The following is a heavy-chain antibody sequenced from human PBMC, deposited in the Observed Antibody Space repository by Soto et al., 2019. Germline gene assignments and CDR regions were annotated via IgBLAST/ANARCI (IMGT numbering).Heavy chain of an antibody. J-gene: IGHJ3*01. CDR3: XXXXXXXXXXXXXXXX. Sequence: EVQLVESGGGLVQPGRSLRLSCAASGFTFDDYAMHWVRQAPGKGLEWVSGISWNSGSIGYADSVKGRFTISRDNAKNSLYLQMNXLRAXDXXXXXXXXXXXXXXXXXXXXXXXXQXXMVTVSS. CDR2: ISWNSGSI. V-gene: IGHV3-9*01. CDR1: GFTFDDYA.